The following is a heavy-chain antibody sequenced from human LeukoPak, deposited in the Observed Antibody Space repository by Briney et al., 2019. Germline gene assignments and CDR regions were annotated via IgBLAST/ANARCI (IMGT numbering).Heavy chain of an antibody. J-gene: IGHJ3*02. CDR3: ARGIRDCSSTSCRPHDAFDI. Sequence: PGGSLRLSCAASGFTFSSYWMSWVRQAPGKGLEWVANIKQDGSEKYYVDSVKGRFTISRDNAKNSLYLQMNSLRAEDTAVYYCARGIRDCSSTSCRPHDAFDIWGQGTMVTVSS. CDR2: IKQDGSEK. V-gene: IGHV3-7*05. CDR1: GFTFSSYW. D-gene: IGHD2-2*01.